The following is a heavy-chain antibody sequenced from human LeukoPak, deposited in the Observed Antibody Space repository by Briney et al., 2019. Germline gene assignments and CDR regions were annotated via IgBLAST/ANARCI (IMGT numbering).Heavy chain of an antibody. CDR2: ISAYNGNT. J-gene: IGHJ6*03. CDR1: GYTFTSYG. V-gene: IGHV1-18*01. CDR3: ARDRRGYSYGYSYYYYMDV. D-gene: IGHD5-18*01. Sequence: ASVKVSCKASGYTFTSYGISWVRQAPGQGLEWMGWISAYNGNTNYAQKLQGRVTMTTDTSTSTAYMELRSLRSDDTAVYYCARDRRGYSYGYSYYYYMDVWGKGTTVTVSS.